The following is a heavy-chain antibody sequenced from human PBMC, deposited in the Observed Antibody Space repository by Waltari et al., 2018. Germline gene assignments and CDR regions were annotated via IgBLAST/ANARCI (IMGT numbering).Heavy chain of an antibody. D-gene: IGHD5-12*01. CDR3: ARGRDGYIQDVFDI. CDR2: ISSSTTT. J-gene: IGHJ3*02. CDR1: GFPFSTYN. V-gene: IGHV3-48*01. Sequence: EVQLVESGGGLVQPGESLRLSCAASGFPFSTYNMNWFRQAPGKGLEWVSYISSSTTTYYADYVKGRFTISRDNAKNSLYLQMNSLRAEDTALYYCARGRDGYIQDVFDIWGQGTMVSVSS.